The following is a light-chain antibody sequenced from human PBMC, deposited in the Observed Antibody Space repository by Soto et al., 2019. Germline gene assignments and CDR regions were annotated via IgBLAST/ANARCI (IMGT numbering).Light chain of an antibody. V-gene: IGKV1-8*01. J-gene: IGKJ2*01. CDR2: AAS. CDR1: QGISSY. Sequence: AIRMTQSPSSFSASTGDRVTITCRASQGISSYLAWYQQKPGKAPKLLIYAASTLQSGVPSRFSGSGSGTDFTLTISCLQSEDFATYYCQQYNTYSFGQGTHLEIK. CDR3: QQYNTYS.